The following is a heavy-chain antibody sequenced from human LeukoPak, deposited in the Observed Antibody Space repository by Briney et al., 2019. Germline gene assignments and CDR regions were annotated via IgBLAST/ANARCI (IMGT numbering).Heavy chain of an antibody. CDR1: GFTFSDYS. J-gene: IGHJ3*02. CDR3: ARPRGYRDDDAFDI. D-gene: IGHD5-12*01. CDR2: ISSRCSYV. Sequence: PGGSLRLSCAASGFTFSDYSMNWVRQGPGKGLELVSYISSRCSYVYNADSLEGRFTISGANAKNSLYPKMNSPRAEDTAVYYCARPRGYRDDDAFDIWAQETMVTVSS. V-gene: IGHV3-21*01.